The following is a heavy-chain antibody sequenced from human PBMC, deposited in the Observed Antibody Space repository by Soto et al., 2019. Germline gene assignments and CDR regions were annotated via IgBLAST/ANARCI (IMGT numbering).Heavy chain of an antibody. V-gene: IGHV1-3*01. Sequence: ASVKVSCKASGYTFTSYAMHWVRQAPGQRLEWMGWINAGNGNTNYSQKFQGRVTMTRDTSTDTAYMELSSLRSEDTAVYYCATGLHLNPPPRKYYYYYYSMDVWGKGTMVTVSS. CDR1: GYTFTSYA. CDR3: ATGLHLNPPPRKYYYYYYSMDV. CDR2: INAGNGNT. J-gene: IGHJ6*03.